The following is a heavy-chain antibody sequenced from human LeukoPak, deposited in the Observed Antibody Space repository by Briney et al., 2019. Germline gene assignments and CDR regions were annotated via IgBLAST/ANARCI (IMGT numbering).Heavy chain of an antibody. CDR2: ISGSGGST. CDR1: GFTFSSYA. Sequence: GGSLRLSCAASGFTFSSYAMSWVRQAPGKGLEWVSAISGSGGSTHYADSVKGRFTISRDNSKNTLYLQMNSLRAEDTAVYYCAKVDLAYCSSTSCPLDYWGQGTLVTVSS. J-gene: IGHJ4*02. V-gene: IGHV3-23*01. D-gene: IGHD2-2*01. CDR3: AKVDLAYCSSTSCPLDY.